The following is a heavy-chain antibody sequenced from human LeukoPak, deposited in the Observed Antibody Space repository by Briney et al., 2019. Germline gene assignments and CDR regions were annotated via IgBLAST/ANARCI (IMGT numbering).Heavy chain of an antibody. D-gene: IGHD3-10*01. Sequence: PGGSLRLFCAASGFTFSSYAMSWVRQAPGKGLEWVSAISGGSGDNTYYTNSVKGRFTISRDNSKNTLYLQMNGLRAEDTALYYCAKDLGAGGGSVFDYWGQGTLVTVSS. CDR2: ISGGSGDNT. CDR3: AKDLGAGGGSVFDY. V-gene: IGHV3-23*01. CDR1: GFTFSSYA. J-gene: IGHJ4*02.